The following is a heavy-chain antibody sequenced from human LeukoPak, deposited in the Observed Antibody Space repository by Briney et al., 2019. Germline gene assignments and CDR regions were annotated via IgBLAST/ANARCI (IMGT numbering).Heavy chain of an antibody. V-gene: IGHV4-59*01. Sequence: SETLSLTCTVSGGSISSYYWSWIRQPPGKGLEWIGYIYYSGSTNYNPSLKSRVTISVDTSKNQFSLKLSSVTAADTAVYYCARRGRYVGDAFDIWGQGTMVTVSS. J-gene: IGHJ3*02. CDR3: ARRGRYVGDAFDI. CDR1: GGSISSYY. CDR2: IYYSGST. D-gene: IGHD1-14*01.